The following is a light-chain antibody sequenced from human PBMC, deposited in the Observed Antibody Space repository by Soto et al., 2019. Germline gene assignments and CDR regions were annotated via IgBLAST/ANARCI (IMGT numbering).Light chain of an antibody. J-gene: IGKJ5*01. CDR3: QQLNSYPRGT. V-gene: IGKV1-9*01. CDR1: QGISSY. Sequence: DIQLTQSPSFLSASVGDRVTITCRASQGISSYLAWYQQKPGKAPKLLIYAASTLQSGVPSRFSGSGSGTEFTLTISSLQPDDFATYYCQQLNSYPRGTFGQGTRLEIK. CDR2: AAS.